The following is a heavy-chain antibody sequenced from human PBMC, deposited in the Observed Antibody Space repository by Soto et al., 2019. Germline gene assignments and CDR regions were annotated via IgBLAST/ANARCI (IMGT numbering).Heavy chain of an antibody. CDR2: IIPTFGTV. V-gene: IGHV1-69*01. CDR1: GGTFANFA. Sequence: QVQLVQSGPEVKVPGSSVKVSCQASGGTFANFAITWVRQAPGQGLEWVGGIIPTFGTVDYAQSFQGRVTISADVSAGPCYMKLYSLRSDETAIYYAAKMDPSLFEGGDWFDPWGQGTLVAVSS. J-gene: IGHJ5*02. D-gene: IGHD3-16*01. CDR3: AKMDPSLFEGGDWFDP.